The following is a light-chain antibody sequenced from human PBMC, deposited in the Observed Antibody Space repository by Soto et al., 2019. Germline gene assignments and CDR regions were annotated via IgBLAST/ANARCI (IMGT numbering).Light chain of an antibody. CDR2: AAS. J-gene: IGKJ1*01. V-gene: IGKV3-15*01. CDR3: QQYYHWPRT. Sequence: EIIMTQSPATLSVSPGEGATLSCRASHSLASSLAWYQRKPGQAPRLLIYAASTRATGIPARFRGSGSGTEFTLTISSLQSEDFAVYYCQQYYHWPRTFGQGTKVDIK. CDR1: HSLASS.